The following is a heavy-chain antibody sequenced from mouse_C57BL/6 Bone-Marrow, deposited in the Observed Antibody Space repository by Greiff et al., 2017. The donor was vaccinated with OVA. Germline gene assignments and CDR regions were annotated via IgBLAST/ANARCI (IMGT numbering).Heavy chain of an antibody. V-gene: IGHV1-82*01. CDR1: GYAFSSSW. CDR2: IYPGDGDT. CDR3: ARLVRDY. D-gene: IGHD2-14*01. Sequence: VKLMESGPELVKPGASVKISCKASGYAFSSSWMNWVKQRPGKGLEWIGRIYPGDGDTNYNGKFKGKATLTADKSSSTAYMQLSSLTSEDSAVYFCARLVRDYWGQGTTLTVSS. J-gene: IGHJ2*01.